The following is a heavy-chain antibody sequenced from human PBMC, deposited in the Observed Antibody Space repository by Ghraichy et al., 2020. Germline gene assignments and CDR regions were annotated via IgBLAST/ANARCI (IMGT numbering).Heavy chain of an antibody. V-gene: IGHV1-2*04. Sequence: ASVKVSCKASGYSFTDYYMHWMRQAPGQGPEWMGSINPNSGGTNYAQKFQGWVTMTRDTSINTGYMELSRLKSDDTAVYYCTRDQMYSRGTSFDCWGQGTLVTVSS. J-gene: IGHJ4*02. D-gene: IGHD2-21*01. CDR1: GYSFTDYY. CDR3: TRDQMYSRGTSFDC. CDR2: INPNSGGT.